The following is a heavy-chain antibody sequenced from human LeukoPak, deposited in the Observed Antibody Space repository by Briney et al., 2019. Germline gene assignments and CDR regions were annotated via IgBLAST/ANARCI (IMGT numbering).Heavy chain of an antibody. J-gene: IGHJ4*02. CDR3: ARQSVGAPPGDY. Sequence: PSETLSLTCAVYGGSFSGYYWSWIRQPPGKGLEWIGEINHSGSTNYNPSLKSRVTISVDTSKNQFSLKLSSVTAADTAVYYCARQSVGAPPGDYWGQGTLVTVSS. CDR1: GGSFSGYY. CDR2: INHSGST. V-gene: IGHV4-34*01. D-gene: IGHD1-26*01.